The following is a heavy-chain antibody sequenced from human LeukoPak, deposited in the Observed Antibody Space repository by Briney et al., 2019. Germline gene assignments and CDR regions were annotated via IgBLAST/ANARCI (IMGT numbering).Heavy chain of an antibody. J-gene: IGHJ4*02. CDR1: GFPVSTNY. D-gene: IGHD6-19*01. Sequence: PGGSLSLSCAASGFPVSTNYMSWVRQAPGKGLECVSVIYSGGSTYYADSVKGRFTISTDNSKNTLYLQMNSLRAEDTAVYYCARGWYSSGWYYFDYWGQGTLVTVSS. V-gene: IGHV3-53*01. CDR3: ARGWYSSGWYYFDY. CDR2: IYSGGST.